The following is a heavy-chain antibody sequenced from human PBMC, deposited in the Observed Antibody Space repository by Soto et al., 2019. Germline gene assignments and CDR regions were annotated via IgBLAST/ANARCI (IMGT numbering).Heavy chain of an antibody. CDR1: AFTFSNYG. Sequence: EVHLVESGGGFVQPGGSLTLSCAASAFTFSNYGMNWVRQAPGKGLEWVSYITGNRHTIYYPDSVKGLFTISRGNAKASLCLQMNSLRAADTVVYYCTIGDYSDYDQFDYWGQGTLVTVSS. V-gene: IGHV3-48*01. CDR2: ITGNRHTI. J-gene: IGHJ4*02. CDR3: TIGDYSDYDQFDY. D-gene: IGHD4-17*01.